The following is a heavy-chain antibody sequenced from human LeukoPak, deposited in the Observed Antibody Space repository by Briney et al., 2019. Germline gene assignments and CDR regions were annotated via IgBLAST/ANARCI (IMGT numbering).Heavy chain of an antibody. J-gene: IGHJ4*02. Sequence: GGSLRLSCAASGFTFSSYGMHWVRQAPGKGLEWVAVIWYDGSNKYYADSVKGQFTISRDNSKNTLYLQMNSLRAEDTAVYYCARGVQGGYAQYYFDYWGQGTLVTVSS. CDR2: IWYDGSNK. V-gene: IGHV3-33*01. CDR3: ARGVQGGYAQYYFDY. CDR1: GFTFSSYG. D-gene: IGHD5-12*01.